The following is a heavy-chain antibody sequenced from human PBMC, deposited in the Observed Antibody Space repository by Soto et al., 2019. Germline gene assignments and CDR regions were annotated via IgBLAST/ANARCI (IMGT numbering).Heavy chain of an antibody. Sequence: PGGSLRLSCAASGFTFSSYAMSWVRQAPGKGLEWVSAISGSGGSTYYADSVKGRFAISRDNSKNTLYLQMNSLRAEDTAVYYCAKPPHSGLYYFDYWGQGTLVTVSS. CDR3: AKPPHSGLYYFDY. V-gene: IGHV3-23*01. CDR1: GFTFSSYA. D-gene: IGHD6-19*01. CDR2: ISGSGGST. J-gene: IGHJ4*02.